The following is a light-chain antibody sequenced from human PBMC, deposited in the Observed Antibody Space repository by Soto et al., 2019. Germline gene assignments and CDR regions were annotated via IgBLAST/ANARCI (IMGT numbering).Light chain of an antibody. CDR3: QQTYLTPRT. CDR1: QSITNY. J-gene: IGKJ1*01. CDR2: AAS. Sequence: DIPLTQSPSSLSASVGYRVTITCRANQSITNYLNWYQQKPGTAPELLIYAASTLQRGVPSRFSGSGSGTEFAFTISSLQPEDFATYYCQQTYLTPRTFGQGTKGEVK. V-gene: IGKV1-39*01.